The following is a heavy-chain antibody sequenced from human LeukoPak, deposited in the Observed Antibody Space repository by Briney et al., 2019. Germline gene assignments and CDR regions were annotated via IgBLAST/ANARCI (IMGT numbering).Heavy chain of an antibody. CDR3: ARQQYSGFDIPDHFDS. J-gene: IGHJ4*02. CDR1: GGSINNGNYY. V-gene: IGHV4-39*01. Sequence: SETLSLTCTVPGGSINNGNYYWGWIRQPPGKGLEWVVSISYSGSTYYNPSLKSRVTISVYTSKNQFSLKLRSVTAADTAVFYSARQQYSGFDIPDHFDSWGQGTLVTVSS. CDR2: ISYSGST. D-gene: IGHD5-12*01.